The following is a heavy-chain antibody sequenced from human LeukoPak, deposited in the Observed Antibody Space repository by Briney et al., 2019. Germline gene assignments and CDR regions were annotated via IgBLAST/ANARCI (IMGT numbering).Heavy chain of an antibody. V-gene: IGHV1-2*02. Sequence: GSSVKVSCKASGGIFSSYGFSWVRQAPGQGLEWMGWINPNSGGTNYAQKFQGRVTMTRDTSISTAYMELSRLRSDDTAVYYCARIYCSSTSCYPHDAFDIWGQGTMVTVSS. CDR2: INPNSGGT. D-gene: IGHD2-2*01. CDR1: GGIFSSYG. J-gene: IGHJ3*02. CDR3: ARIYCSSTSCYPHDAFDI.